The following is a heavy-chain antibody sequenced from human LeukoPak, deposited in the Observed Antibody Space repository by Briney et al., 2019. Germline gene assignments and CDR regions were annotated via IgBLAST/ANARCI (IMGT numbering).Heavy chain of an antibody. V-gene: IGHV3-30*18. CDR3: AKDGYNQGFDY. CDR2: ISYDGSNK. CDR1: GFTFSSYG. J-gene: IGHJ4*02. D-gene: IGHD5-24*01. Sequence: QPGWSLRLSCAASGFTFSSYGMHWVRQAPGKGLEWVAVISYDGSNKYYADSVKGRFTISRDNSKNTLYLQMNSLRAEDTAVYYCAKDGYNQGFDYWGQGTLVTVSS.